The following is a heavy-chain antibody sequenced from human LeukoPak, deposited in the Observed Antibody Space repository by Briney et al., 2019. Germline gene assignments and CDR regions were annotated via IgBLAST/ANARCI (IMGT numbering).Heavy chain of an antibody. J-gene: IGHJ3*01. CDR1: GFIFSRYW. CDR3: ATLTHYDSRSFAFDV. V-gene: IGHV3-74*01. CDR2: INPDGTTT. D-gene: IGHD3-22*01. Sequence: GGSLRLPCAASGFIFSRYWLYWVRQAPGKGLVWVSHINPDGTTTNYGDFVKGRFTISRDNAKKTLFLQMSSLRAEDTALYYCATLTHYDSRSFAFDVWGQGTMVTVSS.